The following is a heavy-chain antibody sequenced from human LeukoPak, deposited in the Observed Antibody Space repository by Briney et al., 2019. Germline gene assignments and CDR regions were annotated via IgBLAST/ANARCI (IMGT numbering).Heavy chain of an antibody. CDR2: IYYSGST. D-gene: IGHD6-13*01. V-gene: IGHV4-30-4*01. Sequence: PSETLSLTCTVSGGSISSGDYYWSWIRQPPGKGLEWIGYIYYSGSTYYNPSLKSRVTISVDTSKNQFSLKLSSVTAADTAVYYCARQNNYIAAAFDYWGQGTLVTVSS. CDR3: ARQNNYIAAAFDY. CDR1: GGSISSGDYY. J-gene: IGHJ4*02.